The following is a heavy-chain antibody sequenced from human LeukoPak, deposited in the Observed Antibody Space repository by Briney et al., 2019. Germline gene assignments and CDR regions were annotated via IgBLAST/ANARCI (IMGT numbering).Heavy chain of an antibody. CDR1: GFTFSSYW. D-gene: IGHD5-12*01. V-gene: IGHV3-7*01. J-gene: IGHJ4*02. CDR3: ASPRGYGYYFDY. Sequence: PGGSLRLSCAASGFTFSSYWMSWVRQAPGKGLEWVANIKQGGSEKYYVDSVKGRFTISRDNAKNSLYLQMNSLRAEDTAVYYCASPRGYGYYFDYWGQGTLVTVSS. CDR2: IKQGGSEK.